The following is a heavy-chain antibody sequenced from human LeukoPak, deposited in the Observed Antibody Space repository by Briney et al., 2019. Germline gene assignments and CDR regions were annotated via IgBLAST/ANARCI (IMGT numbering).Heavy chain of an antibody. D-gene: IGHD3-10*01. Sequence: PGGCLRLSCAASGFTFSSYSMNWVRQAPGKGLEWVSYISSSSSTIYYADSVKGRFTISRDNAKNSLYLQMNSLRAEDTAVYYCVVRGVIIPSPLDYWGQGTLVTVSS. J-gene: IGHJ4*02. CDR1: GFTFSSYS. CDR3: VVRGVIIPSPLDY. CDR2: ISSSSSTI. V-gene: IGHV3-48*01.